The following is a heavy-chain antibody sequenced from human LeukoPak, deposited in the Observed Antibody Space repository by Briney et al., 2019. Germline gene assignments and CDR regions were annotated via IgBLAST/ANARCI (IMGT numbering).Heavy chain of an antibody. CDR3: ATYALDV. J-gene: IGHJ3*01. Sequence: SETLSLTCAVYGGSFSGYYWGWLRQPPGKGLEWIGEINHSGSTNYNPSLKSRVTISVDTSKNQFSQKLSSVTAAGTALYYCATYALDVWGQGTMVTVSS. CDR2: INHSGST. CDR1: GGSFSGYY. V-gene: IGHV4-34*01.